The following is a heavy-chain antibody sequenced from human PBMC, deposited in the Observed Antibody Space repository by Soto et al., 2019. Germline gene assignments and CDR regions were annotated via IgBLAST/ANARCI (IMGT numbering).Heavy chain of an antibody. Sequence: EVQWVESGGGLIQPGRSLRLSCTASGFTFVDYAMHWVRQPPGKGLEWVSTISWNSGSISYADSVRGRFTISRDNAKNALYLQMNSLRVEDTALYYCAKDHGGGTYFFYTYMDVWGKGTTVTVS. D-gene: IGHD3-16*01. V-gene: IGHV3-9*01. CDR2: ISWNSGSI. J-gene: IGHJ6*03. CDR1: GFTFVDYA. CDR3: AKDHGGGTYFFYTYMDV.